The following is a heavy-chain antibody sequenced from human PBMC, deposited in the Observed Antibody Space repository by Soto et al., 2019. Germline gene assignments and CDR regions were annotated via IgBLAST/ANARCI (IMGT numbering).Heavy chain of an antibody. CDR1: GFTFSDYY. CDR2: ISTGGTTT. CDR3: ARGTVAAVTNTFHY. D-gene: IGHD6-19*01. Sequence: PGGSLRLSCAASGFTFSDYYMSWVRQAPGKGLEWVSYISTGGTTTYYADSVKGRFTISRDNAKTSPYLQMNSLRVEDTAVYYCARGTVAAVTNTFHYWGQGTLVTVSS. J-gene: IGHJ4*02. V-gene: IGHV3-11*01.